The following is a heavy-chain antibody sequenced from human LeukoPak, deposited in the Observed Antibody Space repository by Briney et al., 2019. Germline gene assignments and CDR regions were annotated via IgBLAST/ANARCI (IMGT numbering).Heavy chain of an antibody. Sequence: ASVKVSCKASDYTFPSHGRSWVRQASGQGLEWMGWISASNGNTDYAQKFQGRLTMTTDASTKTAYMELRSLRSDDTAMYYCTGRGITASRIDYWGQGTLVTVSS. V-gene: IGHV1-18*01. CDR3: TGRGITASRIDY. J-gene: IGHJ4*02. CDR1: DYTFPSHG. CDR2: ISASNGNT. D-gene: IGHD6-13*01.